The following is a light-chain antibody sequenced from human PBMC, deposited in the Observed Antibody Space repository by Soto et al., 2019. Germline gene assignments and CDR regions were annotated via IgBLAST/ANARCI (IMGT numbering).Light chain of an antibody. V-gene: IGLV2-14*01. J-gene: IGLJ1*01. CDR3: SSYTSSIPCV. CDR1: SSDVGGYRY. CDR2: EVS. Sequence: QSALTQPASVSGSPGQSITISCTGTSSDVGGYRYVSWYQQHPGKAPKLIIYEVSNRPSGVSNRFSGSKSGNTASLTISGLQAEDEADYYCSSYTSSIPCVFGTGTKPTVL.